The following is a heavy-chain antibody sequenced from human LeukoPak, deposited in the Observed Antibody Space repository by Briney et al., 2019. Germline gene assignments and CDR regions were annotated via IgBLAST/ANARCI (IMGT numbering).Heavy chain of an antibody. Sequence: GGSLRLSCAASGFTFSSYWRSWVRKAPGKGLEWLANIKQDGSEKYYVDSVKGRFTISRDNAKNSLYLQMNSLRAEDTAVYYCARVKQPAYYDFWSGYLDYWGQETLVTVSS. J-gene: IGHJ4*02. CDR2: IKQDGSEK. CDR1: GFTFSSYW. D-gene: IGHD3-3*01. V-gene: IGHV3-7*01. CDR3: ARVKQPAYYDFWSGYLDY.